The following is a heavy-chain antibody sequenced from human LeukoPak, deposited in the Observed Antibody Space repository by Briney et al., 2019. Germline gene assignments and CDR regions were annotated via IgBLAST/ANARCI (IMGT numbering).Heavy chain of an antibody. D-gene: IGHD6-13*01. CDR2: INPSGGST. Sequence: ASVKVSCKASGYTFTSYYMHWVRQAPGQGLEWMGIINPSGGSTSYAQKFQGRVTMTRDTSTSTVYMELSSLRSEDTAVHYCARTAGIAAAGNNWFDPWGQGTLVTVSS. V-gene: IGHV1-46*01. CDR3: ARTAGIAAAGNNWFDP. CDR1: GYTFTSYY. J-gene: IGHJ5*02.